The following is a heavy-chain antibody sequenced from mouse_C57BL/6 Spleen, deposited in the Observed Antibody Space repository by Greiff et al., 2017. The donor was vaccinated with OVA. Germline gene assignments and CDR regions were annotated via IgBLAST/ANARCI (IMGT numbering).Heavy chain of an antibody. V-gene: IGHV5-4*01. J-gene: IGHJ3*01. CDR2: ISDGGSYT. D-gene: IGHD3-1*01. CDR3: ARDRAFAY. CDR1: GFTFSSYA. Sequence: EVKLVESGGGLVKPGGSLKLSCAASGFTFSSYAMSWVRQTPEKRLEWVATISDGGSYTYYPDNVKGRFTISRDNAKKNLYLQMSHLKSEDTAMYYCARDRAFAYWGQGTLVTVSA.